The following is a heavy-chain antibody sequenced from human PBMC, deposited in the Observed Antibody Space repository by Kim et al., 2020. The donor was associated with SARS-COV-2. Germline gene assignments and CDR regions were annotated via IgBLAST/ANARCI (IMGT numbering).Heavy chain of an antibody. Sequence: GESLKISCTGSGNSFTYWINWVRQMPGKGLEWMGRIDPSDSYTNYNPSFEGQVTISGDKSTRTAYLQWRSLKASDTAMYYCASRGKVDTISGYDYWGQGTLVTVSS. V-gene: IGHV5-10-1*04. D-gene: IGHD3-22*01. CDR3: ASRGKVDTISGYDY. CDR1: GNSFTYW. CDR2: IDPSDSYT. J-gene: IGHJ4*02.